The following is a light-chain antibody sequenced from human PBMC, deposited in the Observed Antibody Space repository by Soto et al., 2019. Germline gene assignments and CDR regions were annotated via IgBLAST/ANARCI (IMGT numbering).Light chain of an antibody. CDR2: FAS. CDR3: QQYNNWPLT. CDR1: QSMYTN. Sequence: EIVMTQSPATRSVSPGERATLSFRASQSMYTNLAWYQQKPGQAPMLLIYFASTRATGIPARFSGSGSGTEFTLTISSLQSEDFAVYYCQQYNNWPLTFGGGTKVEI. V-gene: IGKV3-15*01. J-gene: IGKJ4*01.